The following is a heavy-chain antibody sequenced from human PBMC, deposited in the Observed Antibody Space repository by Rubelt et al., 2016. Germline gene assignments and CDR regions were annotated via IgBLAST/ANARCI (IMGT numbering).Heavy chain of an antibody. CDR2: ISSSGSTI. V-gene: IGHV3-48*04. D-gene: IGHD5-18*01. CDR3: AIPGYSYGTSDY. J-gene: IGHJ4*02. Sequence: SRGGVVQPGRSLRLSCAASGFTFSSYSMNWVRQAPGKGLEWVSYISSSGSTIYYPDSVKGRFTISRDNAKNSLYLQMNSLRAEDTAVYYCAIPGYSYGTSDYWGQGTLVTVSS. CDR1: GFTFSSYS.